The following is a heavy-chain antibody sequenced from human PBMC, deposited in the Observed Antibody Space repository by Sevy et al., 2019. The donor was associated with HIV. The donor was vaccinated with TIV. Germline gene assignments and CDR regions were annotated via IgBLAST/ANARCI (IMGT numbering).Heavy chain of an antibody. D-gene: IGHD3-3*01. V-gene: IGHV3-74*01. Sequence: GGSLRLSCAASGLTLSSHWMFWIRQGPGKGLVWVSDINSHGTITNYADSVRGRFTISRDNAKNTVYLQMDSLRAEDTAFYYCARGQVLRFFDWPTYGLDVWGQGTTVTVSS. CDR1: GLTLSSHW. CDR2: INSHGTIT. CDR3: ARGQVLRFFDWPTYGLDV. J-gene: IGHJ6*02.